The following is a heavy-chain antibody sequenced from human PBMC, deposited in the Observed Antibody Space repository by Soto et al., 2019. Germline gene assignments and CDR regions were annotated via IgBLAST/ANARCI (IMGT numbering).Heavy chain of an antibody. J-gene: IGHJ3*02. CDR3: ARGDMITFGGVIATDAFDI. CDR1: GGTFSSYA. D-gene: IGHD3-16*02. Sequence: QVQLVQSGAEVKKPGSSVKVSCKASGGTFSSYAISWVRQAPGQGLEWMGGITPTFGTANYAQKFQGRVTITADESTSTAYMERSRLRDEDTAVYYWARGDMITFGGVIATDAFDIWVEGTMVTVSS. CDR2: ITPTFGTA. V-gene: IGHV1-69*01.